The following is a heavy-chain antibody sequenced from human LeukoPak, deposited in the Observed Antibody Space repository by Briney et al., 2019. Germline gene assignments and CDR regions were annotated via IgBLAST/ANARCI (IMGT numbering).Heavy chain of an antibody. Sequence: GGSMRLSCVVSGFTVRGDYIGWFRQAPGKRLEWVSVLYYGVSKFYKVSVKGRFTTSGDNFKNTVYLQMNSLRAEDTALYYCARSLYSSSWYLDYWGQGTLVTVSS. CDR1: GFTVRGDY. V-gene: IGHV3-53*01. D-gene: IGHD6-13*01. CDR3: ARSLYSSSWYLDY. J-gene: IGHJ4*02. CDR2: LYYGVSK.